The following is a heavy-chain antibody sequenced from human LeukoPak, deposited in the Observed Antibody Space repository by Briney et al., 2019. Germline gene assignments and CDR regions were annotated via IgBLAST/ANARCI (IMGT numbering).Heavy chain of an antibody. Sequence: PSETLSLTCAVYGGSFSGYYWSWIRQPPGKGLEWIGEINHSGSTNYNPSLKSRVTISVDTSKNQFSLKLSSVTAADTAVYYCARGLGSIHYDILTGTRRNWFDPWGQGTLVTVSS. J-gene: IGHJ5*02. CDR1: GGSFSGYY. CDR2: INHSGST. V-gene: IGHV4-34*01. D-gene: IGHD3-9*01. CDR3: ARGLGSIHYDILTGTRRNWFDP.